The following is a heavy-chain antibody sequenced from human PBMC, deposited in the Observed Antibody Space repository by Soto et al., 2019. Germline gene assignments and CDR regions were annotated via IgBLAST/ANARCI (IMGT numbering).Heavy chain of an antibody. D-gene: IGHD3-10*01. CDR1: GFTVSSNS. CDR2: IYSGGST. Sequence: VQLVESGGGLVQPGGSLRLSCAASGFTVSSNSMSWVRQAPGKGLEWVSVIYSGGSTYYADSVKGRFTISRDNSKNTLYLQMNSLRAEDTAVYYCARDRFGELLGYYYYMDVWGKGTTVTVSS. CDR3: ARDRFGELLGYYYYMDV. J-gene: IGHJ6*03. V-gene: IGHV3-66*01.